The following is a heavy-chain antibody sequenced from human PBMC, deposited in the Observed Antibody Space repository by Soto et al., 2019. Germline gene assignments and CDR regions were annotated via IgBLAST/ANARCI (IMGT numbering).Heavy chain of an antibody. D-gene: IGHD3-10*01. Sequence: GASVKVSCKASGYTFTSYDINWVRQATGQGLEWMGWISAYNGITNYAQKLQGRVTMTTDTSTSTAYMELRSLRSDDTAVYYCARDTTMVRGVLDYWGQGTLVTVSS. V-gene: IGHV1-18*01. CDR3: ARDTTMVRGVLDY. CDR1: GYTFTSYD. J-gene: IGHJ4*02. CDR2: ISAYNGIT.